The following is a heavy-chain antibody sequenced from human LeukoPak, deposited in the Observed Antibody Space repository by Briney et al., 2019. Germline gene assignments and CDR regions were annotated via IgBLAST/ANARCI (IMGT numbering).Heavy chain of an antibody. D-gene: IGHD4-17*01. CDR3: ARGIGNGEPFDY. CDR1: GFTFSSYS. CDR2: ISSSSSYI. V-gene: IGHV3-21*01. Sequence: PGGSLRLSCAASGFTFSSYSMNWVRQAPGKGLEWVSSISSSSSYIYYADSVKGRFTISRDNAKNSLYLQMNSLRAEDTAVYYCARGIGNGEPFDYWGQGTLVTVSS. J-gene: IGHJ4*02.